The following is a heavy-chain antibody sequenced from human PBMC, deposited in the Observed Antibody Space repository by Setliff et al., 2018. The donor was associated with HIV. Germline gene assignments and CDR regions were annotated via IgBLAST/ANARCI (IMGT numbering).Heavy chain of an antibody. CDR1: GYTFSSDG. CDR3: ARDAPGNTESAPGY. D-gene: IGHD1-7*01. J-gene: IGHJ4*02. Sequence: AASVKVSCKASGYTFSSDGISWVRQAPGQGLEWMGWSNAYNGNTNYIEKLQGRVTMTTDTSTSTAYMELRSLRSDDTAVYYCARDAPGNTESAPGYWGQGTLVTVSS. V-gene: IGHV1-18*01. CDR2: SNAYNGNT.